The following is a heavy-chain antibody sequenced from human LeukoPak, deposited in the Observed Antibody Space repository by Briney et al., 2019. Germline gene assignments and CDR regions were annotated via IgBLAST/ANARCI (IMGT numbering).Heavy chain of an antibody. V-gene: IGHV1-58*02. CDR3: AARYYYYDSSGYYDED. CDR2: IVVGSGNT. D-gene: IGHD3-22*01. Sequence: ASVKVSCKASGFTFTXSAMQWVRQARGQRLEWIGWIVVGSGNTNYAQKFQERVTITRDMSTSTAYMELSSLRSEDTAVYYCAARYYYYDSSGYYDEDWGQGTLVTVSS. J-gene: IGHJ4*02. CDR1: GFTFTXSA.